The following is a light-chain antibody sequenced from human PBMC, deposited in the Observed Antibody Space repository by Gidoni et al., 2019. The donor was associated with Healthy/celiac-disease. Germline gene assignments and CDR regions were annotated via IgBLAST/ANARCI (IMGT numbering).Light chain of an antibody. CDR3: NSRDSSGNLVV. CDR1: SLRSYY. Sequence: SSELPQDPAASVALGLTVRITCQGDSLRSYYASGYQHKPGQAPVLIIYGKTNRPSGFPARFSGSSSGTTASVTITGAQAEDEADYYCNSRDSSGNLVVFGGGTKLTVL. J-gene: IGLJ2*01. V-gene: IGLV3-19*01. CDR2: GKT.